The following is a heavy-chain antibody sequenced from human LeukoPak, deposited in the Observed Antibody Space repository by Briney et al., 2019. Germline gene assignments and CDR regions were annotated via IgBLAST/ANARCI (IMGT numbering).Heavy chain of an antibody. V-gene: IGHV4-59*12. CDR3: ARESTYDSSGYYSPPHAFDI. CDR1: GGSISSYY. Sequence: PSETLSLTCTVSGGSISSYYWSWIRQPPGKGLEWIGYIYYSGSTNYNPSLKSRVTISVDTSKNQFSLKLSSVTAADTAVYYCARESTYDSSGYYSPPHAFDIWGQGTMVTVSS. J-gene: IGHJ3*02. D-gene: IGHD3-22*01. CDR2: IYYSGST.